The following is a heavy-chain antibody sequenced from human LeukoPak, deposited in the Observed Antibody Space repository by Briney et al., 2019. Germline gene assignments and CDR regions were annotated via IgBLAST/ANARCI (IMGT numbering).Heavy chain of an antibody. CDR3: ATLGYCSGGSCYPQYYFDY. V-gene: IGHV4-59*12. J-gene: IGHJ4*02. D-gene: IGHD2-15*01. Sequence: SETLSLTCTVSGDSISSYYWSSIRQPPEKGLEWIGYIYYSGSTNYNPSLKSRVTISVDTSKNQFCLKLSSVTAVDPAVYYWATLGYCSGGSCYPQYYFDYWGQGTLVTVSS. CDR2: IYYSGST. CDR1: GDSISSYY.